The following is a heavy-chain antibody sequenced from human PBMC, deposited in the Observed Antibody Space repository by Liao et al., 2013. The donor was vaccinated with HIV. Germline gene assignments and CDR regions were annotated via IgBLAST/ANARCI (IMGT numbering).Heavy chain of an antibody. V-gene: IGHV4-34*01. J-gene: IGHJ4*02. CDR1: GGSFSGYY. CDR3: ARGFRLRGAFDY. CDR2: INHNGVA. D-gene: IGHD3-10*01. Sequence: QVQLQQWGAGLVRPSETLSLTCAVYGGSFSGYYWTWVRQPPNKGLEWLGEINHNGVANHNPSLKSRVTVSTDTAKNQFSLTLKPVTAADTAIYYCARGFRLRGAFDYWGQGSLVTVSS.